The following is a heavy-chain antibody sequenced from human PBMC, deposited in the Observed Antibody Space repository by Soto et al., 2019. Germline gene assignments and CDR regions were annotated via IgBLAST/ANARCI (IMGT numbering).Heavy chain of an antibody. CDR3: VRGHSTSWFQNFDY. V-gene: IGHV3-48*01. D-gene: IGHD6-13*01. Sequence: PGGSLRLSCEASGFTFSSYSMHWVRQAPGEGLECVSYISSGSDNIYYADSVKGRFSISRDNGKKSLYLQMNSLRAEDTALYYCVRGHSTSWFQNFDYWGQGTLVTVSS. J-gene: IGHJ4*02. CDR2: ISSGSDNI. CDR1: GFTFSSYS.